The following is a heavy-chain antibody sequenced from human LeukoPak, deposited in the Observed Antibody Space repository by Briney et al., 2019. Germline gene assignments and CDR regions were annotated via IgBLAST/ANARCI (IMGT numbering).Heavy chain of an antibody. CDR2: IYYSGST. Sequence: SETLSLTCTVSGGSISSYYWSWIRQPPGKGLEWIGYIYYSGSTNYNPSLKSRVTISVDTSKNQFSLKLSSVTAADTAVYYCARDRAQEYCDFWSALGWFDPWGQGTLVTVSS. J-gene: IGHJ5*02. CDR1: GGSISSYY. D-gene: IGHD3-3*01. CDR3: ARDRAQEYCDFWSALGWFDP. V-gene: IGHV4-59*01.